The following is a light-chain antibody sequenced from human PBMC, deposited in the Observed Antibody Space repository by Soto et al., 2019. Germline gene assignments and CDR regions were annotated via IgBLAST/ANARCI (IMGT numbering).Light chain of an antibody. Sequence: SHSASTVSVTTRERATLSCRPSQSVSIKLAWYQQKPGQAPRLLIYDTSTRATGIPARFSGSGSGTNFTLTISSLEPEDFAVYYCQQRRSWQVTFGQGTRLEI. J-gene: IGKJ5*01. CDR2: DTS. CDR1: QSVSIK. CDR3: QQRRSWQVT. V-gene: IGKV3D-11*02.